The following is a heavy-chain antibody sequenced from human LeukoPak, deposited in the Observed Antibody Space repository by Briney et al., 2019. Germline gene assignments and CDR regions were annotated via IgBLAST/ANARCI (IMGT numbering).Heavy chain of an antibody. D-gene: IGHD3-10*01. J-gene: IGHJ3*02. CDR2: INPNSGGT. CDR1: GYTFTSYG. CDR3: AKVMALHRGSPPMYTFNI. Sequence: GASVKVSCKASGYTFTSYGISWVRQAPGQGLEWMAWINPNSGGTNYAQEFQGRVTLTRDTSITTAYMELSSLRSDDTAVYYCAKVMALHRGSPPMYTFNIWGQGTMVTVSS. V-gene: IGHV1-2*02.